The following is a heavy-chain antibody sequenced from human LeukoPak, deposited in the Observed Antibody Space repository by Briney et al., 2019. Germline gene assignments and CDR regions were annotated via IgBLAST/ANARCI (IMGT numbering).Heavy chain of an antibody. Sequence: GGSLRLSCAASGFTFSDYYMSWIRQPPGKVLEWVSYISSSGTTIYYADSVRGRFTVSRDNAKNSLYLQMDSRSAEDTAVYYCASLRGVNRWGQGTLVTVSS. J-gene: IGHJ4*02. CDR2: ISSSGTTI. V-gene: IGHV3-11*01. CDR3: ASLRGVNR. CDR1: GFTFSDYY. D-gene: IGHD3-10*01.